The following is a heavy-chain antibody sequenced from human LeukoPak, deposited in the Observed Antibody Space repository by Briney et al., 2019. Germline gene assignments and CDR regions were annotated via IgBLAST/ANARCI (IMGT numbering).Heavy chain of an antibody. CDR1: GGSISSNTYY. V-gene: IGHV4-61*01. CDR3: ARENYYDSSGYYHDAFDI. Sequence: SETLSLTCTVSGGSISSNTYYWSWIRQPPGKGLEWIGYLYYSGSTNYNPSLKSRVTISVDTSKNQLSLKLSSVTAADTAVYYCARENYYDSSGYYHDAFDIWGQGTMVTVSS. CDR2: LYYSGST. J-gene: IGHJ3*02. D-gene: IGHD3-22*01.